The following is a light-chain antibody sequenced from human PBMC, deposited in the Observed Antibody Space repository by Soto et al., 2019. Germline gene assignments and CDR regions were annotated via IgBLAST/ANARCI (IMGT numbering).Light chain of an antibody. J-gene: IGKJ3*01. Sequence: TQSPVTLSVSPGERATLSCRASQNIRDNLAWYQQRPGQAPRLLIYATSTRATGVPARFSGQGFGADFILTIHKVQPEDFATYYCQHFITWPPLFTFGPGTTVDIK. V-gene: IGKV3-15*01. CDR1: QNIRDN. CDR2: ATS. CDR3: QHFITWPPLFT.